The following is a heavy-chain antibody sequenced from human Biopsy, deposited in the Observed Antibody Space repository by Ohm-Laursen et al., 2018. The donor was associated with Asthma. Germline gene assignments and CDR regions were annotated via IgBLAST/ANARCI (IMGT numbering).Heavy chain of an antibody. CDR3: ARAGESDLVGGLDV. CDR2: IAWDGINS. V-gene: IGHV3-30*03. Sequence: RSPRLSCAASGFTFSTYGMHWVRQAPGKGLEWVAYIAWDGINSYYADSVKGRFTISRDNSRNTLYLQKNSLRADDTAVYYCARAGESDLVGGLDVWGQGTTVNVSS. D-gene: IGHD2-21*01. CDR1: GFTFSTYG. J-gene: IGHJ6*02.